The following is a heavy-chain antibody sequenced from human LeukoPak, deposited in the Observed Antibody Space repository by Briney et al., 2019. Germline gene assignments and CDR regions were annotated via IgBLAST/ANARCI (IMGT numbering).Heavy chain of an antibody. CDR1: GDSVSTNSAA. D-gene: IGHD4-17*01. J-gene: IGHJ4*02. CDR2: TYYRSKWYN. V-gene: IGHV6-1*01. Sequence: SQTLSLTCAITGDSVSTNSAAWNWIRQSPSRGLEWLGRTYYRSKWYNDYAVSVKSRITINPDTSKNQFSLQLNSVTPEDTAVHYCARGTNDYGPKLYFDYWGQGTLVTVSS. CDR3: ARGTNDYGPKLYFDY.